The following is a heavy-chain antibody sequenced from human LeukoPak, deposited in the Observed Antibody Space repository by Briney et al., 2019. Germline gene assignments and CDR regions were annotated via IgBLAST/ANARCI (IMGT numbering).Heavy chain of an antibody. CDR1: GVSISSYY. CDR3: ARASGIAAAGTVDY. Sequence: SETLSLTCTVSGVSISSYYWSWIRQPPGKGLEWIGYIYYSGSTNYNPSLKSRVTISVDTSKNQFSLKLSSVTAADTAVYYCARASGIAAAGTVDYWGQGTLVTVSS. V-gene: IGHV4-59*01. CDR2: IYYSGST. J-gene: IGHJ4*02. D-gene: IGHD6-13*01.